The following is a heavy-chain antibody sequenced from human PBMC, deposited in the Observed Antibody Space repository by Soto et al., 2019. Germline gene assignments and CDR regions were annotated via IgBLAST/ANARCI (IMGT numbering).Heavy chain of an antibody. Sequence: EVQLVESGGGLVKPGGSLRLSCAASGFTFSSYTRNWVRQAPGKGLEWVSSISSSGSYIYYADSMKGRFTISRDNAKNSLYLQMNSLRAEDTAVYYCAREAGKSIAATAFDYWGQGTLVTVSS. CDR3: AREAGKSIAATAFDY. D-gene: IGHD6-6*01. V-gene: IGHV3-21*01. J-gene: IGHJ4*02. CDR2: ISSSGSYI. CDR1: GFTFSSYT.